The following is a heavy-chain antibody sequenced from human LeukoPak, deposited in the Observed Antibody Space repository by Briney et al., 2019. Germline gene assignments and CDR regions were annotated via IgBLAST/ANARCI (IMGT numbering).Heavy chain of an antibody. CDR1: GYTFTSYG. J-gene: IGHJ4*02. Sequence: ASVKVSCKASGYTFTSYGITWVRQAPGQGLEWLGWISGYNGDTNYAQKLQGRVTMTTDTSTSTAYMELRSLRSDDTAVYYCAGEAYGEAYWGQGTLVTVSS. V-gene: IGHV1-18*01. CDR3: AGEAYGEAY. D-gene: IGHD4-17*01. CDR2: ISGYNGDT.